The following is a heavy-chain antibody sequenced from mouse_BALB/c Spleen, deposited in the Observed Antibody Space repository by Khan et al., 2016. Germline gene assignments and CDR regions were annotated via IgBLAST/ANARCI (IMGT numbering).Heavy chain of an antibody. CDR1: GFTFSSFG. D-gene: IGHD2-1*01. CDR3: ARYGNYAMDY. Sequence: EVELVESGGGLVQPGGSRKLSCAASGFTFSSFGMHWVRQAPEKGLEWVAYISSGSSNIYYADTVKGRFTISRDNPKNTLFLQMTSLRSEDMAMYYCARYGNYAMDYWGQGTSVTVSS. V-gene: IGHV5-17*02. CDR2: ISSGSSNI. J-gene: IGHJ4*01.